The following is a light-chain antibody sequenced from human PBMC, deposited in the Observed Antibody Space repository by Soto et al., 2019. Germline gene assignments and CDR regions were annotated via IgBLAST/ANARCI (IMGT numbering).Light chain of an antibody. CDR2: GNT. V-gene: IGLV1-40*01. CDR3: QSLDRSLGDARV. CDR1: SSNVGAGFP. J-gene: IGLJ2*01. Sequence: QSVLTQPPSVSGAPGQRVTISCAGNSSNVGAGFPVHWYQQLPGTSPKLLIYGNTNRPSGVPDRFSGSRSGSSASLVIIGLQADDEGDHSRQSLDRSLGDARVFRGGTKLTGL.